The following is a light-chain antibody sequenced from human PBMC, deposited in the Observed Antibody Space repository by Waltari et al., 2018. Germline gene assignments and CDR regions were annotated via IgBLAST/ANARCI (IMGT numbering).Light chain of an antibody. CDR3: QRYYNYPYT. J-gene: IGKJ2*01. CDR1: QGINTY. Sequence: AIRMTQSPSSFSASTGDRVTMTCRASQGINTYVAWYQQKPGKAPNLLIYAASTLQSGVPSRFSGSGSGTDFTLTISCLQSEDFATYYCQRYYNYPYTFGQGPRWRSN. CDR2: AAS. V-gene: IGKV1-8*01.